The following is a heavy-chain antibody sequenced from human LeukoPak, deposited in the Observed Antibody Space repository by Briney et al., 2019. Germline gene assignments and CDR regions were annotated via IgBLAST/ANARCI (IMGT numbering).Heavy chain of an antibody. CDR2: ISSSSTI. J-gene: IGHJ4*02. D-gene: IGHD3-10*01. CDR1: GFTFSDYY. CDR3: ARTGYFGSGSYYLFDY. Sequence: KPGGSLRLSCAASGFTFSDYYMSWVPQAPGKGLEWVSSISSSSTIYYADSVKGRFTISRDNAKNSLYLQMNSLRAEDTAVYYCARTGYFGSGSYYLFDYWGQGTLVTVSS. V-gene: IGHV3-69-1*01.